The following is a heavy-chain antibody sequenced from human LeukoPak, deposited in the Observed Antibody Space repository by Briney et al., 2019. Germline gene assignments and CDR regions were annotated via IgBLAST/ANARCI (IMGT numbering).Heavy chain of an antibody. D-gene: IGHD4-23*01. J-gene: IGHJ6*02. Sequence: SVKVSCKASGGTFSSYAISWVRQAPGQGLEWMGGIIPIFGTAKYAQKFQGRVTITADESTSTAYMELNRLRSEDTAVYYCARAWTTVVTGWVHYHGMDVWGQGTTVTVS. CDR1: GGTFSSYA. CDR3: ARAWTTVVTGWVHYHGMDV. V-gene: IGHV1-69*13. CDR2: IIPIFGTA.